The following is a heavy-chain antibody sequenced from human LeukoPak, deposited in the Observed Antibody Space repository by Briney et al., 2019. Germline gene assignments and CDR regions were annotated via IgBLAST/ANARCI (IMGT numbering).Heavy chain of an antibody. CDR1: GFTFSSYA. J-gene: IGHJ4*02. CDR3: ARGGVEYYFDY. Sequence: GGSLRLSCAASGFTFSSYAMHRVRQAPGKGLEWVAVISYDGSNKYYADSVKGRFTISRDNSKNTLYLQMNSLRAEDTAVYYCARGGVEYYFDYWGQGTLVTVSS. V-gene: IGHV3-30*04. D-gene: IGHD3-16*01. CDR2: ISYDGSNK.